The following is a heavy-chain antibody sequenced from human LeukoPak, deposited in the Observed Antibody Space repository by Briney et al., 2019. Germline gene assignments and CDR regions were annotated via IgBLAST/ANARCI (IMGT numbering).Heavy chain of an antibody. CDR1: GFTFSSYG. V-gene: IGHV3-30*02. Sequence: PGGSLRLSCAASGFTFSSYGMHWVRQAPGKGLEWVAFIRYDGSNKYYADSVKGRFTISRDNSKNTLYLQMNSLRAEDTAVYYCAKDTLYYYGSGSTFDYWGQGTLVTVSS. CDR3: AKDTLYYYGSGSTFDY. CDR2: IRYDGSNK. D-gene: IGHD3-10*01. J-gene: IGHJ4*02.